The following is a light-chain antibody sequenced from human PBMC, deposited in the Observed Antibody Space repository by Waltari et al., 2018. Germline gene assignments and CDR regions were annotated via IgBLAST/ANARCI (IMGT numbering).Light chain of an antibody. CDR2: DAS. V-gene: IGKV3-20*01. CDR1: QSVSRS. CDR3: QKYVSLPAT. J-gene: IGKJ1*01. Sequence: SCRASQSVSRSLAWYQQKHGQAPRRLIYDASTRATGIPDRFSGSGSGTDFSLTISRLEPEDFAVYYCQKYVSLPATFGQGTKVEIK.